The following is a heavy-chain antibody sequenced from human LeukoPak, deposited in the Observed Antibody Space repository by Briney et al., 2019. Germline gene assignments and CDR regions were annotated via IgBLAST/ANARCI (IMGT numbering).Heavy chain of an antibody. CDR3: AKRLGYNFDY. D-gene: IGHD5-18*01. CDR2: ISTSGSST. Sequence: PGGSLRLSCAASGFTFSDYYMSWIRQAPGKGPEWVSYISTSGSSTNYADSVKGRFTISRDNSKNTLYLQVNSLRAEDTAIYYCAKRLGYNFDYWGQGTLVTVSS. J-gene: IGHJ4*02. V-gene: IGHV3-11*03. CDR1: GFTFSDYY.